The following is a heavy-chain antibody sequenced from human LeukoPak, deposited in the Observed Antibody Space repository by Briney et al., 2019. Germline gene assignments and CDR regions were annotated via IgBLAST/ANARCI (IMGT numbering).Heavy chain of an antibody. CDR1: GFTFSGSA. Sequence: RAGGSLRLSCAASGFTFSGSAMHWVRQASRKGLEWVGRIRSKANSYATAYAASVKGRFTISRDDSKNTAYLQMNSLKTEDTAVYYCTRRGMYYFDYWGQGTLVTVSS. V-gene: IGHV3-73*01. CDR3: TRRGMYYFDY. CDR2: IRSKANSYAT. J-gene: IGHJ4*02.